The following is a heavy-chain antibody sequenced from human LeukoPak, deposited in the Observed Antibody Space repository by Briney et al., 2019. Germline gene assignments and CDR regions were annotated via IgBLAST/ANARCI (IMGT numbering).Heavy chain of an antibody. V-gene: IGHV3-64*01. CDR2: ISSNGGST. Sequence: GGSLRLSCAASGFSFSRYVMHWVRQAPGKGLEYVSAISSNGGSTYYGNSVKGRFTISRDDSKNTLYLQMGSLRAEDMAVYYCARVYNWNGGDDMWAFDIWGQGTMVNVSS. J-gene: IGHJ3*02. D-gene: IGHD1-1*01. CDR1: GFSFSRYV. CDR3: ARVYNWNGGDDMWAFDI.